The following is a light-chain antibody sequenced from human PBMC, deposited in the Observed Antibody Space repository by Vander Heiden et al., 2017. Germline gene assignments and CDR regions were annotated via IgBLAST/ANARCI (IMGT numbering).Light chain of an antibody. J-gene: IGKJ2*01. V-gene: IGKV1-33*01. CDR3: QRSDDFHYT. CDR1: QDIDKY. Sequence: DIQMTQSPSSLSPSVGDRVTITCQASQDIDKYLNWYQQKPGKAPKLLIYDASNLGTGVPSRFSGGGSGTDFTLTISSLQPEDIATYYCQRSDDFHYTFGQGTRLEI. CDR2: DAS.